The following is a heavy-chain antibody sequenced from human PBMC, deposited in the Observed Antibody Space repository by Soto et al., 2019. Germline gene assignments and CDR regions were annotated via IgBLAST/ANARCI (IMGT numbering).Heavy chain of an antibody. CDR3: AKEPVGPDWYFDL. CDR2: ISYDGSNK. J-gene: IGHJ2*01. Sequence: GRSLRLSCAASGFTFSSYGMHWVRQVPGKGLEWVAIISYDGSNKYYADSVKGRFTISRDNSKNTLYLQMNSLRAEDTAVYNCAKEPVGPDWYFDLWGRGTLVTVSS. V-gene: IGHV3-30*18. CDR1: GFTFSSYG.